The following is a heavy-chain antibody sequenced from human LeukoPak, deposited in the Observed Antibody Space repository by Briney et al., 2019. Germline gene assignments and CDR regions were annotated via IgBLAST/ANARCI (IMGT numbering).Heavy chain of an antibody. D-gene: IGHD2-2*01. CDR2: IIPIFGTA. J-gene: IGHJ6*03. CDR1: GGTFSSYA. Sequence: SVKVSCKASGGTFSSYAISWVRQAPGQGLEWMGGIIPIFGTANYAQKFQGRVTITADESTSTAYMELSSLRSEDTAVYYCARGMSVGYCSSTSCRTYYYYYIDVWRKGTTVTVSS. CDR3: ARGMSVGYCSSTSCRTYYYYYIDV. V-gene: IGHV1-69*01.